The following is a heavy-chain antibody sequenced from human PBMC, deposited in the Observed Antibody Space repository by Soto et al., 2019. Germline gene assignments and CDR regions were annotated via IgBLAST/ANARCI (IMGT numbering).Heavy chain of an antibody. CDR2: VYSSGST. CDR1: GGSITGYY. CDR3: ARDVDYNNWVLYY. J-gene: IGHJ4*02. V-gene: IGHV4-4*07. Sequence: SETLSLTCTVSGGSITGYYWTWIRQPAGKGLEWIGRVYSSGSTNYNPSLKSRVTMSVGASKNQFSLKLHSVTAADTAVYYCARDVDYNNWVLYYWGQGSLVTVSS. D-gene: IGHD1-1*01.